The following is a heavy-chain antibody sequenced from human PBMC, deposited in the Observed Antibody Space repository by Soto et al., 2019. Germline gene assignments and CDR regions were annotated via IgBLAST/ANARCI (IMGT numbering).Heavy chain of an antibody. V-gene: IGHV3-30-3*01. CDR2: VSHDGSNK. D-gene: IGHD6-19*01. Sequence: QVQLVESGGGVVQPGRSLRLSCAASGFSFSSCAMHWVRQAPGKGLEWVAVVSHDGSNKYYADSVKGRVTISRDNSIKAVYLQMNSLRAEDTAVYYCVRVSIAVAGIAYYFDYWGQGTLVTVSS. CDR1: GFSFSSCA. J-gene: IGHJ4*02. CDR3: VRVSIAVAGIAYYFDY.